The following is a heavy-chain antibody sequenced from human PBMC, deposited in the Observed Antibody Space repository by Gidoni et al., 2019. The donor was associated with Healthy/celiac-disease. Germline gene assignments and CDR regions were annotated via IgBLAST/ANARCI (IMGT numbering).Heavy chain of an antibody. CDR3: ARDSALYGDYTWFDP. J-gene: IGHJ5*02. CDR2: ISSSSSYI. D-gene: IGHD4-17*01. CDR1: GFTFRSYS. Sequence: EVQLVVSGGGLVKPGGSLRLSCAASGFTFRSYSMNWVRQAPGKGLEWVSSISSSSSYIYYADSVKGRFTISRDNAKNSLYLQMNSLRAEDTAVYYCARDSALYGDYTWFDPWGQGTLVTVSS. V-gene: IGHV3-21*01.